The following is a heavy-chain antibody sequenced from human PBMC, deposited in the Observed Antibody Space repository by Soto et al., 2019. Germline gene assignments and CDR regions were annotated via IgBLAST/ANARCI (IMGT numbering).Heavy chain of an antibody. J-gene: IGHJ5*02. Sequence: QVQLVQSGAELKKPGSSVKVSCKASGGTFSNYAITWVRQAPGQGLEWLGRIIPIFGTTDYAQKFQGRVPITADESTTTAYMELSSLRSDDTAVYYCAKDGGREGSFGNWFDPWGQGTLVTVSS. CDR3: AKDGGREGSFGNWFDP. CDR1: GGTFSNYA. V-gene: IGHV1-69*15. D-gene: IGHD2-15*01. CDR2: IIPIFGTT.